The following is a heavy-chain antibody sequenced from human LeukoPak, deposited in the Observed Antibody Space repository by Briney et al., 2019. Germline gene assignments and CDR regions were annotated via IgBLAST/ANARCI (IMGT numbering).Heavy chain of an antibody. D-gene: IGHD6-19*01. J-gene: IGHJ4*02. Sequence: PGGSLRLSCAASGFTFSSYNMNWVRQAPGKGLEWVSTISTSSSYIYYAYSVKGRFTIYRDNGKNSLYLQMSSLRAEDTAVYYCARSKVAGTSDYWGQGTLVAVSS. CDR3: ARSKVAGTSDY. CDR1: GFTFSSYN. CDR2: ISTSSSYI. V-gene: IGHV3-21*01.